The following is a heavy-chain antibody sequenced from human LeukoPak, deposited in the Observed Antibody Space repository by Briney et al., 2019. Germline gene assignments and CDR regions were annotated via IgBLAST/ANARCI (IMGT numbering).Heavy chain of an antibody. CDR2: IYTSGST. CDR1: GGSISSYY. CDR3: ARVDYDSSGYYYVKFDY. V-gene: IGHV4-4*07. J-gene: IGHJ4*02. Sequence: PSETLSLTCTVSGGSISSYYWSWIRQPPGKGLEWIGRIYTSGSTNYNPSLKSRVTMPVDTSKNQFSLKLSSVTAADTAVYCCARVDYDSSGYYYVKFDYWGQGTLVTVSS. D-gene: IGHD3-22*01.